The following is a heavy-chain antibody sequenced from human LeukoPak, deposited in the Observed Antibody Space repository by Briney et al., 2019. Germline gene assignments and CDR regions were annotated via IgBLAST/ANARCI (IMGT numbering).Heavy chain of an antibody. Sequence: GASLQISCKGSGSSFTSYWIAWVRRLPGKGLEGMGIIYPDDSDTRYSPSFQGQVTISADKSISTAYLQWSSLKASDTAMYYCARRSYGGKDFDQWGQGTLVTVSS. CDR2: IYPDDSDT. V-gene: IGHV5-51*01. D-gene: IGHD4-23*01. J-gene: IGHJ4*02. CDR3: ARRSYGGKDFDQ. CDR1: GSSFTSYW.